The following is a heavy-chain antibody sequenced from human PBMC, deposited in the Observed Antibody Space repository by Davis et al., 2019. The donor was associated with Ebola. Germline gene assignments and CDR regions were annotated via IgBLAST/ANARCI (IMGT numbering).Heavy chain of an antibody. D-gene: IGHD5-18*01. CDR3: ATTRAGYSYASGGSFDY. V-gene: IGHV3-23*01. J-gene: IGHJ4*02. CDR1: GFTFSSYG. CDR2: ISGSGDST. Sequence: PGGSLRLSCGASGFTFSSYGMSWVRQAPGKGLEWVSTISGSGDSTYYADSVKGRFTISRDKSKNTLYLQMNSLRAEDTAVYYCATTRAGYSYASGGSFDYWGQGTLVTVSS.